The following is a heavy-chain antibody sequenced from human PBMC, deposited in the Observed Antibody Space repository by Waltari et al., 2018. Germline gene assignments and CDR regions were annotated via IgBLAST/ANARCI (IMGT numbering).Heavy chain of an antibody. V-gene: IGHV4-39*01. CDR1: GGSISSSPFY. CDR2: IYYSGRT. D-gene: IGHD5-12*01. CDR3: ARHWKKSGYRFDP. J-gene: IGHJ5*02. Sequence: QLQPQESGPGLVKPSETLSLTCTVSGGSISSSPFYWGWIRQSPGKGLEWIGSIYYSGRTDYNPTLESRVTISGDTSKNQFSLKLSSVTAADTAVYYCARHWKKSGYRFDPWGQGTLVTVSS.